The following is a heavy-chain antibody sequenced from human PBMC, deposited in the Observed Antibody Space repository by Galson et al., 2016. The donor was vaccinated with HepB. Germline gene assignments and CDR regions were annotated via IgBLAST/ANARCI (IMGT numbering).Heavy chain of an antibody. CDR1: GFTVSSNY. Sequence: SLRLSCAASGFTVSSNYMSWVRQAPGKGLEWVSVIYIGGSTYYADSVKGRFTISRDNSKNTLYLQMNSLRAEDTAIYYCAKEEADIGDAFDIWGQGTMVTVSS. J-gene: IGHJ3*02. CDR2: IYIGGST. V-gene: IGHV3-53*01. D-gene: IGHD5-12*01. CDR3: AKEEADIGDAFDI.